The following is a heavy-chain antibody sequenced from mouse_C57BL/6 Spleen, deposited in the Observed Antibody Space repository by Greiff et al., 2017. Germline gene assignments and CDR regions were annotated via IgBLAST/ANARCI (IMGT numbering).Heavy chain of an antibody. CDR3: ARGPSITTVAGF. CDR2: ISDGGSYT. Sequence: EVMLVESGGGLVKPGGSLKLSCAASGFTFSSYAMSWVRQTPEKRLEWVATISDGGSYTYYPDNVKGRFTISRDNAKNNLYLQMSHLKSEDTAMYYCARGPSITTVAGFWGQGTLVTVSA. CDR1: GFTFSSYA. D-gene: IGHD1-1*01. J-gene: IGHJ3*01. V-gene: IGHV5-4*03.